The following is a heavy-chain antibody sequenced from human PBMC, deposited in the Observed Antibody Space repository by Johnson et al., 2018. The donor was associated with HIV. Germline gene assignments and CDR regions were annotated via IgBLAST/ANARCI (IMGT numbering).Heavy chain of an antibody. D-gene: IGHD2-21*01. J-gene: IGHJ3*02. CDR1: GFTVSSNY. Sequence: MLLVESGGGLIQPGGSLRLSCAASGFTVSSNYMSWVRQAPGKGLEWVANIKQDGSEKYYVDSVKGRFTISRDNAKNSLYLQMNSLRAEDTAVYYCTRVPEGDDDAFDIWGQGKMVTVSS. CDR2: IKQDGSEK. CDR3: TRVPEGDDDAFDI. V-gene: IGHV3-7*01.